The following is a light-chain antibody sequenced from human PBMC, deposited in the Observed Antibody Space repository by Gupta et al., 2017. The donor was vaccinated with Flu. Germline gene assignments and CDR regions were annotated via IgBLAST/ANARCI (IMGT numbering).Light chain of an antibody. CDR3: CSHAVTFYV. J-gene: IGLJ1*01. CDR1: NSDY. CDR2: DVS. Sequence: SRSPGQSVTISCTGTNSDYVSWYQQHPGKAPRLIIYDVSERPSGVPDRFSGSKSGNTASLTISGLQAEDEADYYCCSHAVTFYVFGPGTEVTVL. V-gene: IGLV2-11*03.